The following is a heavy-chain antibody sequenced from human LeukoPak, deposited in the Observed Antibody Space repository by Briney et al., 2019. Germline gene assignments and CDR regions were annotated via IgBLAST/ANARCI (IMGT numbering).Heavy chain of an antibody. CDR1: GYTFTSYD. V-gene: IGHV1-8*03. CDR2: MNPNSGNT. CDR3: ARQPRSITIFGVVIPNWFDP. J-gene: IGHJ5*02. D-gene: IGHD3-3*01. Sequence: ASVKVSCKASGYTFTSYDINWVRQATGQGLEWMGWMNPNSGNTGYAQKFQGRVTISRNTSISTAYMELSSLRSEDTAVYYCARQPRSITIFGVVIPNWFDPWGQGTLVTVSS.